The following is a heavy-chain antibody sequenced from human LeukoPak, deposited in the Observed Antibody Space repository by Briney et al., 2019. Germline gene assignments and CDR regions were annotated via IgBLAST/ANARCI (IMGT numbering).Heavy chain of an antibody. V-gene: IGHV4-59*01. CDR2: IYYSGST. Sequence: PSETVSLTCTVSGGSIRSYYWSWIRQPPGKGLEWIGYIYYSGSTNSNPPLKSRVTISVDTSKNQFSLKVSSVTAADTAVYYCARALTPGYCSGGTCSYFDYWGQGTLVTVSS. CDR1: GGSIRSYY. J-gene: IGHJ4*02. CDR3: ARALTPGYCSGGTCSYFDY. D-gene: IGHD2-15*01.